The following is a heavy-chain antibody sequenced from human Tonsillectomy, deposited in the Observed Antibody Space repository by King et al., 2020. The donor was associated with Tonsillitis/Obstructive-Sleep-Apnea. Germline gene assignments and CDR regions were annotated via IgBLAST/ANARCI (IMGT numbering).Heavy chain of an antibody. CDR3: AGEADFGVTALVRWGGGYYYGMDV. CDR2: INPNSGGT. J-gene: IGHJ6*02. D-gene: IGHD5-18*01. V-gene: IGHV1-2*02. Sequence: VQLVESGAEVKKPGASVKVSCKASGYTFTGYYMHWVRQAPGQGLEWMGWINPNSGGTNYAQKFQGRVTMTRDTSISTAYMGLSRLRSDDTAVYYCAGEADFGVTALVRWGGGYYYGMDVWGQGTTVTVSS. CDR1: GYTFTGYY.